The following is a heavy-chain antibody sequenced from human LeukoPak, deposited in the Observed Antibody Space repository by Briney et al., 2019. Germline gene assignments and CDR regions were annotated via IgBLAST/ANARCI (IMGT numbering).Heavy chain of an antibody. J-gene: IGHJ4*02. Sequence: PGRSLRLSCAASGFTFDDYAMHWVRQAPGKGLEWVSGISWNSGSIGYADSVKGRFTIPRDNAKNSLYLQMNSLRAEDTAVYYCARETEGWGQGTLVTVSS. D-gene: IGHD1-1*01. V-gene: IGHV3-9*01. CDR1: GFTFDDYA. CDR2: ISWNSGSI. CDR3: ARETEG.